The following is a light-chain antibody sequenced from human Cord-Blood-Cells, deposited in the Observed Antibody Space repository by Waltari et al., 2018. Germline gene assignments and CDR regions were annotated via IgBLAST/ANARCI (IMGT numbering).Light chain of an antibody. CDR3: SSYTSSSTAV. V-gene: IGLV2-14*04. CDR1: SDVGGYNY. Sequence: SDVGGYNYVSWYQQHPGKAPKLMIYDVSNRPSGVSNRFSGSKSGNTASLTISGLQAEDEADYYCSSYTSSSTAVFGGGTQLTVL. CDR2: DVS. J-gene: IGLJ7*01.